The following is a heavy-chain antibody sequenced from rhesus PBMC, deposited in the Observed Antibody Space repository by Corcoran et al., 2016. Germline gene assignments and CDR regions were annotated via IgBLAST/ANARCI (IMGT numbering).Heavy chain of an antibody. CDR1: GGSINTYNW. CDR2: IGGDRGGI. D-gene: IGHD1-38*01. Sequence: QVQLQESGPGLVKPSETLSLTCSVSGGSINTYNWWTWIRQSPGKGLEWIGNIGGDRGGINSNPSLMSRVSISKDTSQSHCSLKLTSVTAADTAVYYCARHCGPGGAFDFWGQGLRVIVSS. J-gene: IGHJ3*01. V-gene: IGHV4-65*02. CDR3: ARHCGPGGAFDF.